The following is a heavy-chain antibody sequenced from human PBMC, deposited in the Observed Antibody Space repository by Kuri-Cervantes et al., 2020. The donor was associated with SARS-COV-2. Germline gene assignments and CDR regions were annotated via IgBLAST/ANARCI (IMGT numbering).Heavy chain of an antibody. CDR3: AKRGCGDYCYYYYMDV. J-gene: IGHJ6*03. D-gene: IGHD4-17*01. CDR1: GFTFSSYA. Sequence: LSLTCAASGFTFSSYAMSWVRQAPGKGLEWVSAISGSGGSTYYADSVKGRFTISRDNSKNTLYLQMNSLRAEDTAVYYCAKRGCGDYCYYYYMDVWGKGTTVTVSS. CDR2: ISGSGGST. V-gene: IGHV3-23*01.